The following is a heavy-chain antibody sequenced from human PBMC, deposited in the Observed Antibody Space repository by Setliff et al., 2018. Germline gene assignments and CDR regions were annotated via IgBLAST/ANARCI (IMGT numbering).Heavy chain of an antibody. CDR2: IMQDGSEK. D-gene: IGHD2-2*01. CDR1: GFTFSSYW. V-gene: IGHV3-7*01. J-gene: IGHJ4*02. Sequence: LRLSCAASGFTFSSYWMTWVRQAPGKGLEWVANIMQDGSEKYYVDSVKGRFTVSRDNAKNSLSLQMNSLRAEDTAVYYCASYCSSTSCPFDYWGQGTLVTV. CDR3: ASYCSSTSCPFDY.